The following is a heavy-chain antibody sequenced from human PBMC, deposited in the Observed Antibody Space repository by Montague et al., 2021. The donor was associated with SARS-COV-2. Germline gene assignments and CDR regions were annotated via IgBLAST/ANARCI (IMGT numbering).Heavy chain of an antibody. D-gene: IGHD3-10*01. CDR3: ARVRYYGSGTSLGMDV. V-gene: IGHV4-34*01. Sequence: SETLSPTCAVYGGSFSGYYWSWIRQPPGKGLEWIGEINHSGSTNYNPSLKSRVTISVDTSKNQFSLKLSSVTAADTAAYYCARVRYYGSGTSLGMDVWGQGTTVTVSS. J-gene: IGHJ6*02. CDR1: GGSFSGYY. CDR2: INHSGST.